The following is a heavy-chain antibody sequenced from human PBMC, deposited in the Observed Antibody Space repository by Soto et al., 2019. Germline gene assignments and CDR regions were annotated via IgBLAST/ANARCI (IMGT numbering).Heavy chain of an antibody. CDR1: GFSFSNHD. J-gene: IGHJ3*01. Sequence: EVQLVESGGDLVQPGGSLRLSCAASGFSFSNHDMHWVRQPKGKGLEWVSGITTGGNAYFADSVKGRFSISRENAKNSFYLQTSSLRAEDTAMYYCVRVNADAYDVWGKGTMVTVSS. CDR2: ITTGGNA. CDR3: VRVNADAYDV. V-gene: IGHV3-13*01.